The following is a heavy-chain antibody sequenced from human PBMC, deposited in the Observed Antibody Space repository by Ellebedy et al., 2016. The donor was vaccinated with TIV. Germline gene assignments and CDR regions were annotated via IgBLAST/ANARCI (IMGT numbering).Heavy chain of an antibody. CDR3: ARGRCSSTSCYKRAFWFDP. CDR1: GGSVSSSTYY. V-gene: IGHV4-39*07. CDR2: IYYSGNT. Sequence: MPSETLSLTCTVSGGSVSSSTYYWGWIRQPPGKGLEWIGSIYYSGNTYYNPSLKSRVTISVDTSKNQFSLKLSSVTAAETAVYYCARGRCSSTSCYKRAFWFDPWGQGTLVTVSS. J-gene: IGHJ5*02. D-gene: IGHD2-2*02.